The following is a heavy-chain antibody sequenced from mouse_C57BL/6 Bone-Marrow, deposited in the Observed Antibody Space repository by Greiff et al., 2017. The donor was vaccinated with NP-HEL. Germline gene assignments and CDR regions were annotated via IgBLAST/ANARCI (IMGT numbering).Heavy chain of an antibody. V-gene: IGHV5-4*01. Sequence: EVQGVESGGGLVKPGGSLKLSCAASGFTFSSYAMSWVRQTPEKRLEWVATISDGGSYTYYPDNVKGRFTISRDNAKNNLYLQMSHLKSEDTAMYYCAREGGYYGDYWGQGTTLTVSS. CDR2: ISDGGSYT. CDR3: AREGGYYGDY. D-gene: IGHD1-1*01. J-gene: IGHJ2*01. CDR1: GFTFSSYA.